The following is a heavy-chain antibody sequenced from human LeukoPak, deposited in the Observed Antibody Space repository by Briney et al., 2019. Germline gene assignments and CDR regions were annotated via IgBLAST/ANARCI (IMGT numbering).Heavy chain of an antibody. CDR2: INPNSGGT. CDR1: GYTFTGYY. Sequence: ASVKVSCKASGYTFTGYYMYWVRQAPGQGLEWMGWINPNSGGTNYAQKFQGRVTMTRDTSISTAYMELSRLRSEDTAVYYCARERRDGYNVYYYYNYMDVWGKGTTVTVSS. D-gene: IGHD5-24*01. CDR3: ARERRDGYNVYYYYNYMDV. J-gene: IGHJ6*03. V-gene: IGHV1-2*02.